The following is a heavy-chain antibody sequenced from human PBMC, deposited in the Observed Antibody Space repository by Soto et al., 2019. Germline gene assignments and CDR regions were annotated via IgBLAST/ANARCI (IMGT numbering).Heavy chain of an antibody. J-gene: IGHJ6*03. V-gene: IGHV3-30*18. CDR3: AKDGMSGDDIYYYYMDV. Sequence: GGSLRLSCAASGFTFSSYGIHWVRQAPGKGLEREAVISYDGSKKYYADYVKGRFTISRDNSKNTLYRQINRLRAEDTALYYRAKDGMSGDDIYYYYMDVWGKGTTVTVSS. CDR2: ISYDGSKK. D-gene: IGHD3-3*01. CDR1: GFTFSSYG.